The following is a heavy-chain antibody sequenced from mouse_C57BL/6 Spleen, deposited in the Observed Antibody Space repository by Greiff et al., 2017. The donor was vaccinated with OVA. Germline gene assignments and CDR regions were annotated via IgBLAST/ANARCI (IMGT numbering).Heavy chain of an antibody. CDR2: IYPGSGNT. V-gene: IGHV1-76*01. CDR1: GYTFTDYY. D-gene: IGHD1-1*01. J-gene: IGHJ4*01. Sequence: VQLQQSGAELVRPGASVKLSCKASGYTFTDYYIHWVKQRPGQGLEWIARIYPGSGNTYYNEKFKGKATLTAEKSSSTAYMQLSSLTSEDSAVYFCARKKAATVVDDYAMDYWGQGTSVTVSS. CDR3: ARKKAATVVDDYAMDY.